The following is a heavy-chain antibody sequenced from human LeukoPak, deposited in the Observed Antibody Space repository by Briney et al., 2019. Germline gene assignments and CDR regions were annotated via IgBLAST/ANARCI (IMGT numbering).Heavy chain of an antibody. CDR3: ARVRITGTTGYYYMDV. J-gene: IGHJ6*03. CDR1: GGSFSAYY. CDR2: INHSGST. Sequence: PSETLSLTCAVYGGSFSAYYWTWIRQPPGKGLEWIGEINHSGSTNYNPSLKSRLTISLDTSKNQFSLNLRSVTAADTAVYCCARVRITGTTGYYYMDVWGKGTTVTVSS. V-gene: IGHV4-34*01. D-gene: IGHD1-7*01.